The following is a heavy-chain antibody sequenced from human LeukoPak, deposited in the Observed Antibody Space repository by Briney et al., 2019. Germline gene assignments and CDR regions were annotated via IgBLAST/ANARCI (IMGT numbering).Heavy chain of an antibody. V-gene: IGHV3-30*18. J-gene: IGHJ4*02. CDR3: AKPRHYYDSSGYSDY. CDR2: ISYDGSNK. Sequence: GGSLRLSCAASGFTFSSYGMHWVRQAPGKGLEWVAVISYDGSNKYYADSVKGRFTISRDNSKNTLYLQMNSLRAEDTAVYYCAKPRHYYDSSGYSDYWGQGTLVTVSS. CDR1: GFTFSSYG. D-gene: IGHD3-22*01.